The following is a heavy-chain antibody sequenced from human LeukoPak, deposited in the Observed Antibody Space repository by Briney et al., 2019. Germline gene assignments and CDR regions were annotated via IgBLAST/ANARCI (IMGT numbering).Heavy chain of an antibody. J-gene: IGHJ4*02. D-gene: IGHD5-12*01. V-gene: IGHV3-53*01. Sequence: GGSLRLSCAASGFRVTGNYMNWVRQAPGKGLEWVSTIYSGGSTYYADSVKGRFTISRDNSKNTLYLQMNSLRAEDPAVYYCARDQYSGYEDYWGQGTLVTVSS. CDR2: IYSGGST. CDR1: GFRVTGNY. CDR3: ARDQYSGYEDY.